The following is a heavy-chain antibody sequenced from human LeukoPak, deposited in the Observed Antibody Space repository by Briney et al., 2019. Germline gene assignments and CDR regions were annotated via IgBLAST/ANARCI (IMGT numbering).Heavy chain of an antibody. V-gene: IGHV1-18*01. CDR1: GYTFTSYG. Sequence: ASVKVSCKASGYTFTSYGISWVRQAPGQGLEWMGWISAYNGNTNYAQKLQGRVTMTTDTSTSTAYMELSSLRSEDTAVYYCARVLGDCGGDCYYQPESMGPPGMYYYYGMDVWGQGTTVTVSS. D-gene: IGHD2-21*02. CDR3: ARVLGDCGGDCYYQPESMGPPGMYYYYGMDV. CDR2: ISAYNGNT. J-gene: IGHJ6*02.